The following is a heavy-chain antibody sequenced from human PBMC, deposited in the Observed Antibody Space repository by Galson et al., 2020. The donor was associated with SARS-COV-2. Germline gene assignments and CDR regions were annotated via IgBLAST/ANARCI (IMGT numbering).Heavy chain of an antibody. CDR2: ISYDGSNK. CDR3: ARDSRFSITSFGVVEVGRGFDY. CDR1: GFTFSSYA. V-gene: IGHV3-30-3*01. J-gene: IGHJ4*02. Sequence: TGGSLRLSCAASGFTFSSYAMHWVRQAPGKGLEWVAVISYDGSNKYYADSVKGRFTISRDNSKNTLYLQMNSLRAEDTAVYYCARDSRFSITSFGVVEVGRGFDYWGQGTLVTVSS. D-gene: IGHD3-3*01.